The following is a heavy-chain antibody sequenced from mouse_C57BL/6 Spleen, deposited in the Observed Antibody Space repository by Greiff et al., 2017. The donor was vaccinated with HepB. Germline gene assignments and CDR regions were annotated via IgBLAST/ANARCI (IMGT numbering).Heavy chain of an antibody. V-gene: IGHV5-4*01. Sequence: EVKLMESGGGLVKPGGSLKLSCAASGFTFSSYAMSWVRQTPEKRLEWVATISDGGSYTYYPDNVKGRFTISRDNAKNNLYLQMSHLKSEDTAMYYCARDSDYSNLFDYWGQGTTLTVSS. CDR2: ISDGGSYT. CDR1: GFTFSSYA. D-gene: IGHD2-5*01. J-gene: IGHJ2*01. CDR3: ARDSDYSNLFDY.